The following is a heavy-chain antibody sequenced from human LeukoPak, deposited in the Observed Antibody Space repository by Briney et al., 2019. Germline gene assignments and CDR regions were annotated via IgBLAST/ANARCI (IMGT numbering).Heavy chain of an antibody. Sequence: SETLSLTCTVSGGSISSYYWSWIRQPAGKGLEWIGRIYTSGSTNYNPSLKSRVTISVDTSKNQFSLKLSSVTAADTAVYYCARGPRGYSGYEDFDYWGQGTLVTVSS. CDR1: GGSISSYY. V-gene: IGHV4-4*07. J-gene: IGHJ4*02. D-gene: IGHD5-12*01. CDR3: ARGPRGYSGYEDFDY. CDR2: IYTSGST.